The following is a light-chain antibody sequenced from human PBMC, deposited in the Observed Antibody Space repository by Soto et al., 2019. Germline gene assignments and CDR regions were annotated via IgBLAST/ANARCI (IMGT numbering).Light chain of an antibody. CDR1: SSDIGAGYR. V-gene: IGLV1-40*01. J-gene: IGLJ2*01. CDR3: QSFDKYLSAVV. CDR2: DNT. Sequence: QSVLTQPPSVSRAPGERVTIPCTGSSSDIGAGYRVRWYQQVPGTAPKLLIYDNTNRPSGVSVRFSGSKSGTSASLAISGLQAEDEADYYCQSFDKYLSAVVFGGGTKLTVL.